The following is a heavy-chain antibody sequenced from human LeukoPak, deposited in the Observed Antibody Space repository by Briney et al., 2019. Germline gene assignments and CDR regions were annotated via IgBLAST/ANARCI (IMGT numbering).Heavy chain of an antibody. CDR3: TRDATYYLRYGYFDY. Sequence: PGGSLRLSCAASGFTFSSYGMHWVRQAPGKGLEWVSSINNVASHIYYASSVRGRFTISRDNAKNSVYLQMNSLRAEDTAVYYCTRDATYYLRYGYFDYWGQGTLVTVSS. D-gene: IGHD2/OR15-2a*01. V-gene: IGHV3-21*01. CDR1: GFTFSSYG. CDR2: INNVASHI. J-gene: IGHJ4*02.